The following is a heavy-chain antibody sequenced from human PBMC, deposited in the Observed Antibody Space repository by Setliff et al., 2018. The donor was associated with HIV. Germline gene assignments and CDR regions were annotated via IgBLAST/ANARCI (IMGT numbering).Heavy chain of an antibody. J-gene: IGHJ6*03. CDR3: ARGMIVRNYYYYYYMDV. V-gene: IGHV3-15*01. Sequence: SWVRQAPGKGLEWVGLIKSKSDGGTTENSTPVKGRFTISRDDSKNTLFLQMNNLKTEDTAVYYCARGMIVRNYYYYYYMDVWGRGTTVTVSS. CDR2: IKSKSDGGTT. D-gene: IGHD3-22*01.